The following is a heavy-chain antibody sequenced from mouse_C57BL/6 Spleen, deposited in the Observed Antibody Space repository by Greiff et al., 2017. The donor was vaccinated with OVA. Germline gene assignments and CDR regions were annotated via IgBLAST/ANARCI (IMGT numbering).Heavy chain of an antibody. CDR1: GFTFSDYY. D-gene: IGHD2-4*01. CDR2: ISNGGGST. J-gene: IGHJ4*01. V-gene: IGHV5-12*01. Sequence: EVNVVESGGGLVQPGGSLKLSCAASGFTFSDYYMYWVRQTPEKRLEWVAYISNGGGSTYYPDTVKGRFTISRDNAKNTLYLQMSRLKSEDTAMYYCARHDDYGAMDYWGQGTSVTVSS. CDR3: ARHDDYGAMDY.